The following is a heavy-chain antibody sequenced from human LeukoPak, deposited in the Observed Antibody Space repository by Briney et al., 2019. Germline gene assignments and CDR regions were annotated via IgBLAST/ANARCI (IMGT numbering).Heavy chain of an antibody. CDR2: IYPGDSET. J-gene: IGHJ3*02. CDR3: TRSPRDGYHDSFDI. V-gene: IGHV5-51*01. Sequence: GESMKISCKGSGYSFTTYWIAWVRQMPGEGLEWMGIIYPGDSETRYSPSFQGQSTISADKSITTAYLQWGSLKASDTAMYYCTRSPRDGYHDSFDIWGQETMATVFS. D-gene: IGHD5-24*01. CDR1: GYSFTTYW.